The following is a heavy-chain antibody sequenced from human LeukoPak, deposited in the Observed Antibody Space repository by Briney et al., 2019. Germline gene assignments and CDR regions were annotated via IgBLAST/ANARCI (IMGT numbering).Heavy chain of an antibody. CDR1: GGSFSGYY. CDR2: INHSGST. CDR3: ARTPSPIAAAGRFDY. J-gene: IGHJ4*02. V-gene: IGHV4-34*01. D-gene: IGHD6-13*01. Sequence: PSETLSLTCAVYGGSFSGYYWSWIRQPPGKGLEWIGEINHSGSTNYNPSLKSRVTISVDTSKNQFSLKLSSVTAAGTAVYYCARTPSPIAAAGRFDYWGQGTLVTVSS.